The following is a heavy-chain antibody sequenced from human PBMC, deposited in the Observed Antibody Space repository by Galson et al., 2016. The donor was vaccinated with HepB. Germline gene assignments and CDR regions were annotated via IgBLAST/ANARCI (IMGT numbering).Heavy chain of an antibody. V-gene: IGHV4-4*02. CDR3: ARGKRPRQWLITKWFDP. CDR1: GGSISSSNW. J-gene: IGHJ5*02. Sequence: ETLSLTCAVSGGSISSSNWWSWVRQPPGKGLEWIGEIHHTGDTNHNSSLTSRVTMSVATSKNQFSLKLNSVTASDTALYYCARGKRPRQWLITKWFDPWGQGTPVTVSA. D-gene: IGHD6-19*01. CDR2: IHHTGDT.